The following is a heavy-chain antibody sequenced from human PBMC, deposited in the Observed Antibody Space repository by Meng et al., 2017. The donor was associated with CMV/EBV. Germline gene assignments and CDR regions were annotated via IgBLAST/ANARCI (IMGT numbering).Heavy chain of an antibody. CDR2: ISSSSSTI. D-gene: IGHD2-2*01. Sequence: GGPLRLSCAASGFTFSSYSMNWVRQAPGKGLEWVSYISSSSSTIYYADSVKGRFTISRDNAKNSLYLQMNSLRAEDTAVYYCARTGEYCSSTSCPYYYGMDVWGQGTTVTVSS. V-gene: IGHV3-48*04. J-gene: IGHJ6*02. CDR1: GFTFSSYS. CDR3: ARTGEYCSSTSCPYYYGMDV.